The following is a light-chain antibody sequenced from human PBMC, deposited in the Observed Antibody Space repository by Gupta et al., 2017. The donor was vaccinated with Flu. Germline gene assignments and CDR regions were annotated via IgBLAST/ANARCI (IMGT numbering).Light chain of an antibody. V-gene: IGLV2-14*01. J-gene: IGLJ1*01. CDR3: SSYTSSSSPYV. CDR2: EVS. Sequence: SSDVGGYNYVSWYQQHPGKAPKLMIYEVSNRPSGISNRFSGSKSGDTASLTISGLQAEDEADYYCSSYTSSSSPYVFGTGTKVTVL. CDR1: SSDVGGYNY.